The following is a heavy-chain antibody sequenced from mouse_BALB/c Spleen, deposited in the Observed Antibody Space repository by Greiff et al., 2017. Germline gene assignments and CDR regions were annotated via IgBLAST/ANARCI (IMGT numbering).Heavy chain of an antibody. J-gene: IGHJ2*01. Sequence: VKLMESGAELVRPGTSVKISCKASGYTFTNYWLGWVKQRPGHGLEWIGDIYPGGGYTNYNEKFKGKATLTADTSSSTAYMQLSSLTSEDSAVYFCASGITTVVAAYYFDYWGQGTTLTVSS. CDR1: GYTFTNYW. CDR2: IYPGGGYT. V-gene: IGHV1-63*02. D-gene: IGHD1-1*01. CDR3: ASGITTVVAAYYFDY.